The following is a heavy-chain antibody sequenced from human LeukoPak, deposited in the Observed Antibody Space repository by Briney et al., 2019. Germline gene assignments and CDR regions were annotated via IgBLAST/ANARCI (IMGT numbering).Heavy chain of an antibody. Sequence: GGSLRLSCAASGFILSNYRMNWVRQAPGKGLEWVSYISSSGNSREYADSVKGRFTISRDNAKNSLYLQMNSLRAEDTAIYYCARDHIAAAGNEGTFDYWGQGTLVTVSS. V-gene: IGHV3-48*04. CDR2: ISSSGNSR. CDR3: ARDHIAAAGNEGTFDY. CDR1: GFILSNYR. J-gene: IGHJ4*02. D-gene: IGHD6-13*01.